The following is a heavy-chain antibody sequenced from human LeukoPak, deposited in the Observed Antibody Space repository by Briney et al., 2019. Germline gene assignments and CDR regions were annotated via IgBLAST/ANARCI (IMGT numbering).Heavy chain of an antibody. V-gene: IGHV1-69*05. CDR2: IIPIFGTA. D-gene: IGHD3-10*01. Sequence: APVKVSCKASGGTFSSYAISWVRQAPGQGLEWMGGIIPIFGTANYGQKFQGRVTITTDESTSTAYMELSSLRSEDTAVYYCARTRYHYGSGSYDLVDYWGQGTLITVSS. J-gene: IGHJ4*02. CDR3: ARTRYHYGSGSYDLVDY. CDR1: GGTFSSYA.